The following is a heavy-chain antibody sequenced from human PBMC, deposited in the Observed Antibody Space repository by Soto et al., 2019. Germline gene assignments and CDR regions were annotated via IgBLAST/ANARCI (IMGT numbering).Heavy chain of an antibody. V-gene: IGHV3-30*03. J-gene: IGHJ4*02. Sequence: QVQLVESGGGVVQPGRSLRLSCAVSGFTVSTYGMHWVRQAPGKGLEWVAVISRDGGTKYYADSVKGRFTISRDNSRNPLLLEMNSLRSDDMAVYYCTGEFASGYWGQGTLVTVSS. CDR3: TGEFASGY. D-gene: IGHD2-8*02. CDR1: GFTVSTYG. CDR2: ISRDGGTK.